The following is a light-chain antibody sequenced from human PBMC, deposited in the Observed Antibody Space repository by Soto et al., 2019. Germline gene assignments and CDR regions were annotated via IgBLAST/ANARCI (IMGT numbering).Light chain of an antibody. J-gene: IGKJ5*01. CDR1: QSLSGNY. CDR2: GAS. CDR3: QQYGHSPIT. Sequence: EIVLTQSPGTLSLSPGERVTLSCRASQSLSGNYLAWYQQKPGQAPKFLIYGASNRAAGIPDRFSGGGSGTDFALTINRLEPEDCPVYYCQQYGHSPITFGQGTRLEMK. V-gene: IGKV3-20*01.